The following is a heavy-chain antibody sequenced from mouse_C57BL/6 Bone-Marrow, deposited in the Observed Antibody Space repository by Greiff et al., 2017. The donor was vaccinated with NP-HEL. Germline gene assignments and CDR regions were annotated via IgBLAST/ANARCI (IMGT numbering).Heavy chain of an antibody. D-gene: IGHD2-1*01. Sequence: EVQLQQSGPELVKPGASVKISCKASGYTFTDYYMNWVKQSHGKSLEWIGDINPNNGGTSYNQKFKGKATLTVDKSSSTAYMELRSLTSEDSAVYYCARRGVRGLGYWGQGTTLTVSS. CDR2: INPNNGGT. CDR1: GYTFTDYY. J-gene: IGHJ2*01. V-gene: IGHV1-26*01. CDR3: ARRGVRGLGY.